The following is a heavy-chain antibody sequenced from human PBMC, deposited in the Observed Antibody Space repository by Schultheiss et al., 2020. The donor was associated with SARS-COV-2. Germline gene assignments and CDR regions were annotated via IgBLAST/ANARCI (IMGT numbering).Heavy chain of an antibody. CDR1: GGSFSGYY. Sequence: ETLSLTCAVYGGSFSGYYWGWIRQPPGKGLEWVSAISGSGGSTYYADSVKGRFTISRDNSKNTLYLQMNCLRAEDTAVYYCARGATVTTRPYYYYGMDVWGQGTTVTVSS. J-gene: IGHJ6*02. CDR3: ARGATVTTRPYYYYGMDV. CDR2: ISGSGGST. D-gene: IGHD4-11*01. V-gene: IGHV3-23*01.